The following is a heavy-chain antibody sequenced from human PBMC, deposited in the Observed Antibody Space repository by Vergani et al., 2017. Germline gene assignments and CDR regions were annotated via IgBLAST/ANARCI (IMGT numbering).Heavy chain of an antibody. CDR1: GGTFSSYA. J-gene: IGHJ3*02. D-gene: IGHD2-2*01. CDR3: ARNRDIVVVPAAMDI. CDR2: IIPIFGTA. Sequence: QVKLVQSGAEVKKPGSSVKVSCKASGGTFSSYAISWVRQATGQGLEWMGGIIPIFGTANYAQKFQGRVTITADESTSTAYMELSSLRSEDTAVYYCARNRDIVVVPAAMDIWGQGTMVTVSS. V-gene: IGHV1-69*01.